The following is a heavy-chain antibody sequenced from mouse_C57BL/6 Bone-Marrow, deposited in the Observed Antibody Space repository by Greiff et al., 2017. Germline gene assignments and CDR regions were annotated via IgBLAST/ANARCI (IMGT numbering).Heavy chain of an antibody. V-gene: IGHV14-1*01. D-gene: IGHD4-1*01. CDR2: IDPEDGDT. J-gene: IGHJ4*01. CDR1: GFNIKDYY. CDR3: STRNCDTGCMDY. Sequence: VQLQQSGAELVRPGASVKLSCTASGFNIKDYYMHWVKQRPEQGLEWIGRIDPEDGDTEYAPKFQGKATMTADTSSNTAYLQLSSLTSEDTAVYYCSTRNCDTGCMDYWGQGTSVTVSS.